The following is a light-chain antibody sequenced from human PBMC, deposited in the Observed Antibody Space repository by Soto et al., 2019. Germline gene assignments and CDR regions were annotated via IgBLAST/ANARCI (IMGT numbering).Light chain of an antibody. Sequence: DIVMTQPPEYLAVSLGERAAINCKSSRNVVYSCNNKKLIAWYQQKPGQPTKRLIYWASTREAGVPDRFSGSGSGRDFTLTISSLQAEDVAVYYCQQYYSPPRYTFGQGTRLEIK. CDR3: QQYYSPPRYT. CDR2: WAS. V-gene: IGKV4-1*01. J-gene: IGKJ2*01. CDR1: RNVVYSCNNKKL.